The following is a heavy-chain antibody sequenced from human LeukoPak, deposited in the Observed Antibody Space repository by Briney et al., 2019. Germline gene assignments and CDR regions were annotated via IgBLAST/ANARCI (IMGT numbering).Heavy chain of an antibody. CDR1: GFTFSSYW. CDR2: IRQDGSAK. Sequence: PGGSLRLSCAASGFTFSSYWMSWVRQAPGKGLEWVANIRQDGSAKYYVDSVKGRFTISRDNAKNSLYLQMNSLRAEDTAVYYCVRDETPTNGYDSYDFWGQGTLVTVST. V-gene: IGHV3-7*01. J-gene: IGHJ4*02. CDR3: VRDETPTNGYDSYDF. D-gene: IGHD5-12*01.